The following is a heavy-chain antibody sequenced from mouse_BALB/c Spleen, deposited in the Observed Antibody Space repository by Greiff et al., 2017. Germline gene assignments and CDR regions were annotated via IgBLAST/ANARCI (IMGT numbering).Heavy chain of an antibody. CDR3: TVWYLPFAY. Sequence: LQQPGSELVRPGASVKLSCKASGYTFTSYWMHWVKQRPGQGLEWIGNIYPGSGSTNYDEKFKSKATLTVDTSSSTAYMQLSSLTSEDSAVYYCTVWYLPFAYWGQGTLVTVSA. CDR2: IYPGSGST. D-gene: IGHD2-10*02. V-gene: IGHV1S22*01. J-gene: IGHJ3*01. CDR1: GYTFTSYW.